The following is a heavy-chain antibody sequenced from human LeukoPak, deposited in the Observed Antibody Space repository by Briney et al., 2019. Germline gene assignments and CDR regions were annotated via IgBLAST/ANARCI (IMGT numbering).Heavy chain of an antibody. CDR1: GFTFSSFG. D-gene: IGHD2-15*01. V-gene: IGHV3-23*01. CDR2: ISSTGVTA. J-gene: IGHJ6*03. Sequence: GGSLRLSCAASGFTFSSFGMSWVRQAPGKGLEWVSAISSTGVTAYYADSVKGRFTISRDNSKNTLYLQMNSLRAEDTAIYYCAKNGDRGAYCTGGTCYPYFYYYMDVWGKGTTVTI. CDR3: AKNGDRGAYCTGGTCYPYFYYYMDV.